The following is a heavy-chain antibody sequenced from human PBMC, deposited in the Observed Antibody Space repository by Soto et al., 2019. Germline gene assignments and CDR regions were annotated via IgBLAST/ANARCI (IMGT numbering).Heavy chain of an antibody. CDR3: ASPITMVRGWYYYGMDV. D-gene: IGHD3-10*01. CDR1: GGTFSSYA. Sequence: ASVKVSCKASGGTFSSYAISWVRQAPGQGLEWMGGIIPIFGTANYAQKFQGRVTITADESTGTAYMELSSLRSEDTAVYYCASPITMVRGWYYYGMDVWDQGTTVTVSS. J-gene: IGHJ6*02. V-gene: IGHV1-69*13. CDR2: IIPIFGTA.